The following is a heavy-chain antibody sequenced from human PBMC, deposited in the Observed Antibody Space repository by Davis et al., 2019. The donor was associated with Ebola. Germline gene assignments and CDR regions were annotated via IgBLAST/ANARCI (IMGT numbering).Heavy chain of an antibody. J-gene: IGHJ3*02. D-gene: IGHD3-22*01. V-gene: IGHV3-7*01. CDR2: IKEDGSAT. CDR3: ARDYYDNSGDGFDI. Sequence: GESLKISCAASGVMFSRYWMSWVRQAPGKGLEWVANIKEDGSATNYVDPVKGRFTISRDNAKKSLYLQLNSLRADDTAMYYCARDYYDNSGDGFDIWGQGTMVTVSS. CDR1: GVMFSRYW.